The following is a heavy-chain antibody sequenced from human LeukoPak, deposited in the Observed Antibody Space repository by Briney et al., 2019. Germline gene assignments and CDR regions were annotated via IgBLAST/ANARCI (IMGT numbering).Heavy chain of an antibody. CDR1: GFTVSSNY. D-gene: IGHD6-13*01. V-gene: IGHV3-53*01. J-gene: IGHJ4*02. Sequence: GGSLRLSCAASGFTVSSNYMSWVRQAPGKGLEWVSVIYSGGSTYYADSVKGRFTISRDNSKNTLYLQMNSLRAEDTAVYYCARDPGASSSWTAPDYWGQGTLVTASS. CDR2: IYSGGST. CDR3: ARDPGASSSWTAPDY.